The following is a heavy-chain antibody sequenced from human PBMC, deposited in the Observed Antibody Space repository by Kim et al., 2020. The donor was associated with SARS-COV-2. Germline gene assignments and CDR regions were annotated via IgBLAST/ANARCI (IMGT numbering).Heavy chain of an antibody. J-gene: IGHJ4*02. V-gene: IGHV6-1*01. CDR2: TYYRSKWNK. CDR3: ARGYRYGLDY. D-gene: IGHD5-18*01. CDR1: GDSVSSNMVG. Sequence: SQTLSLTCSISGDSVSSNMVGCHWIRQTPSRGLEGLGRTYYRSKWNKDYAVSVKSRMTINPDTAKNQFSLQLNSVIPEDTAVYYCARGYRYGLDYWGQGTLVTV.